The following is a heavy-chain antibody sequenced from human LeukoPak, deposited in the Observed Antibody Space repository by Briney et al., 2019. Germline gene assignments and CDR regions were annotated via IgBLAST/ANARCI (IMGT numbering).Heavy chain of an antibody. J-gene: IGHJ4*02. CDR3: ATDTRDDYGDSFDY. CDR1: GYTLTELS. Sequence: GASVKVSCKVPGYTLTELSMHWVRQAPGKGLEWVGGFDPEDGETIYAQKFQGRVTMTEDTSTDTAYMELSSLRSEDTAVYYCATDTRDDYGDSFDYWGQGTLVTVSS. D-gene: IGHD4-17*01. CDR2: FDPEDGET. V-gene: IGHV1-24*01.